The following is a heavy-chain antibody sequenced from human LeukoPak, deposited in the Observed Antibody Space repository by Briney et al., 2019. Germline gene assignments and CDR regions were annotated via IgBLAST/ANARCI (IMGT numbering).Heavy chain of an antibody. CDR3: ARHVGAYIDY. V-gene: IGHV4-59*01. J-gene: IGHJ4*02. Sequence: SETLSLTCAVYDGSFSGYYWSWIRQPPGKGLEWIGYMYYSGRTSYNPSLKSRVTISIDTSKNQFSLRLSSVTAADTAVYYCARHVGAYIDYWGQGTLVTVPS. CDR1: DGSFSGYY. CDR2: MYYSGRT. D-gene: IGHD3-16*01.